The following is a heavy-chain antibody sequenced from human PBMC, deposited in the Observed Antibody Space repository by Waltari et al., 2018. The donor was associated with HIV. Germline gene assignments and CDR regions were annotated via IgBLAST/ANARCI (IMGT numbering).Heavy chain of an antibody. D-gene: IGHD2-21*02. J-gene: IGHJ6*02. CDR2: IYHSGIS. CDR1: GGSISSGGYS. Sequence: QLRLQESGSGLVKPSQTLSHTCVVSGGSISSGGYSWSWIRQPPGKGLEWIGNIYHSGISFYTPSXKSRVTISVDRSKNQLSLSLTSVTAADTGVYFCARGDPDYGMDVWGQGTTVTVS. CDR3: ARGDPDYGMDV. V-gene: IGHV4-30-2*01.